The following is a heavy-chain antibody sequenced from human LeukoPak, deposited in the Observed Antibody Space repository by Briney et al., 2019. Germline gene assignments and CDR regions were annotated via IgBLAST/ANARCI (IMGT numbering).Heavy chain of an antibody. CDR3: AKGPRGGAFDI. V-gene: IGHV4-59*11. CDR2: IYYSGST. D-gene: IGHD2-15*01. Sequence: SETLSLTCTVSGGSISSHYWSWIRQPPGKGLEWIGYIYYSGSTNYNPSLKSRVTISVDTSKNQFSLKLSSVTAADTAVYYCAKGPRGGAFDIWGQGTMVTVSS. CDR1: GGSISSHY. J-gene: IGHJ3*02.